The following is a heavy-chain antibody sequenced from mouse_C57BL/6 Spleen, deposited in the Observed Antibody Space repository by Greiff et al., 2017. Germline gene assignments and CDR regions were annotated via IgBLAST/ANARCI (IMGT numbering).Heavy chain of an antibody. V-gene: IGHV1-4*01. CDR3: ARRGGYYGSSYGPWFAY. CDR1: GYTFTSYT. CDR2: INPSSGYT. Sequence: QVQLQQSGAELARPGASVKMSCKASGYTFTSYTMHWVKQRPGQGLEWIGYINPSSGYTKYNQKFKDKATLTAAKSSSTAYMQLSSLTSEDSAVYYCARRGGYYGSSYGPWFAYWGQGTLVTVSA. D-gene: IGHD1-1*01. J-gene: IGHJ3*01.